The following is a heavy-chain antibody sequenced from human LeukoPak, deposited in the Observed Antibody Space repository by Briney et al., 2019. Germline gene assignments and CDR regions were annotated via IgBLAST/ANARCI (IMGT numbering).Heavy chain of an antibody. CDR3: ASSSRGSYFSTYFDY. D-gene: IGHD1-26*01. J-gene: IGHJ4*02. CDR1: GFTFSKYA. CDR2: ISSDGSNK. V-gene: IGHV3-30*04. Sequence: PGGSLRLSCAASGFTFSKYAMHWVRQAPGKGLEWVAVISSDGSNKHFGDSVKGRFTISRDNSKNTLWLQIDSLRGEDTAVYYCASSSRGSYFSTYFDYWGQGTLVTVSS.